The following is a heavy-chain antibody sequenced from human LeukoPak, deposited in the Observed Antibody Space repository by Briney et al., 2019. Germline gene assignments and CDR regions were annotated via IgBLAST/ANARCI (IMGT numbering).Heavy chain of an antibody. J-gene: IGHJ4*02. CDR1: GFTFSSYW. D-gene: IGHD3-22*01. CDR3: ARVKRRYCDSSGTYYFDY. V-gene: IGHV3-7*01. Sequence: GGSLRLSCAASGFTFSSYWMSWVRQAPGKGLEWVANIKQDGSEKYYVDSVKGRFTISRDNAKNSLYLQMNSLRAEDTAVYYCARVKRRYCDSSGTYYFDYWGQGTLVTVSS. CDR2: IKQDGSEK.